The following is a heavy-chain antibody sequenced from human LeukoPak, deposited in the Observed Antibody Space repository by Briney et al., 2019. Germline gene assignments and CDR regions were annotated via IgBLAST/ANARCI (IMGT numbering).Heavy chain of an antibody. CDR2: ISSSPSYI. CDR1: GFSFSRYN. CDR3: ARGDLWFGELVY. V-gene: IGHV3-21*01. Sequence: GGSLRLSCAASGFSFSRYNMNWGRQAPGKGLEWVSSISSSPSYIYYADSVKGRFTISRDDAKNSLYLQMNSLRAEDTAVYYCARGDLWFGELVYWGQGTLVTVSS. J-gene: IGHJ4*02. D-gene: IGHD3-10*01.